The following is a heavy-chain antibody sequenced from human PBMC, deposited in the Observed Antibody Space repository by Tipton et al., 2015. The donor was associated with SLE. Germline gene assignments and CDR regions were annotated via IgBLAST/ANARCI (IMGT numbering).Heavy chain of an antibody. CDR2: ISSRSSYI. CDR3: GRGVYSEGSVGMDV. V-gene: IGHV3-21*01. J-gene: IGHJ6*02. D-gene: IGHD3-22*01. Sequence: SLRLSCVASGFTFASHSMSWVRQAPGKGLEWVSFISSRSSYIYDADSVKGRFTISRDNAKNTLYLQMHSLRVDDTAVYYCGRGVYSEGSVGMDVWGQGTTVTVSS. CDR1: GFTFASHS.